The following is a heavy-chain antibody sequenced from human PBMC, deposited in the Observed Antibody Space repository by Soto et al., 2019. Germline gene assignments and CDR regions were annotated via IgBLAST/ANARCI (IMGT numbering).Heavy chain of an antibody. V-gene: IGHV3-72*01. Sequence: GGSLRLSCAASGFTFSDHYVDWVRQAPGKGLEWVGRVRNKVKSYTTDYAASVRGRFIISRDDSHSSIYLQMNSLKTEDTAVYYCVRDRNWSYDSWGLGTLVTVSS. CDR2: VRNKVKSYTT. CDR3: VRDRNWSYDS. D-gene: IGHD5-12*01. CDR1: GFTFSDHY. J-gene: IGHJ5*02.